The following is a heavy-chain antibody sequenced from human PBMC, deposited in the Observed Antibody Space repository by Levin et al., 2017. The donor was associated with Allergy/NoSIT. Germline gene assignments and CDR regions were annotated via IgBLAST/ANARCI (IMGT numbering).Heavy chain of an antibody. Sequence: GESLKISCKGSGYSFTSYWIGWVRQMPGKGLEWMGIIYPGDSDTRYSPFFQGQVTISADKSISTAYLQWSSLKASDTAMYYCARLAPGLIVDTHGPSDYWGQGTLVTVSS. CDR3: ARLAPGLIVDTHGPSDY. V-gene: IGHV5-51*01. CDR1: GYSFTSYW. CDR2: IYPGDSDT. J-gene: IGHJ4*02. D-gene: IGHD3-16*01.